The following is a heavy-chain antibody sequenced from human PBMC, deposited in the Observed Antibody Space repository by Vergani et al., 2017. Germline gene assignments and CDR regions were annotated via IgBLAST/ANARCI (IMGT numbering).Heavy chain of an antibody. CDR1: GGTFSSYA. D-gene: IGHD6-6*01. V-gene: IGHV1-69*06. J-gene: IGHJ4*02. CDR2: IIPIFGKA. Sequence: QVQLVQSGAEVKKPGSSVKVSCKASGGTFSSYAISWVRQAPGQGLEWMGGIIPIFGKANYAQKFQGRVTITADKSKSTSYMELSSLRSEDTAVYYCASSTDIAAPSLFDYWGQGTLVTVSS. CDR3: ASSTDIAAPSLFDY.